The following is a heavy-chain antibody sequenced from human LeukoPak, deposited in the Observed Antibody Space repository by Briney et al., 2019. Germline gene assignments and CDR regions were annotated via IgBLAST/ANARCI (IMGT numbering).Heavy chain of an antibody. D-gene: IGHD2-15*01. CDR2: INPNSGGT. CDR1: GYTFTGYY. CDR3: ARDWGDCSGGSCYSDLDP. Sequence: GASVNVSCKASGYTFTGYYMHWVRQAPGQGLEWMGWINPNSGGTNYAQKFQGRVTMTRDTSISTAYMELSRLRSDDTAVYYCARDWGDCSGGSCYSDLDPWGQGTLVTVSS. J-gene: IGHJ5*02. V-gene: IGHV1-2*02.